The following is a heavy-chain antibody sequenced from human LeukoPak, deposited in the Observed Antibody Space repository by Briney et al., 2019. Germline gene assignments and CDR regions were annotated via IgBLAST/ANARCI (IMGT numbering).Heavy chain of an antibody. CDR2: IYTSGST. V-gene: IGHV4-4*07. J-gene: IGHJ3*02. D-gene: IGHD3-3*01. CDR1: GGSMNTHY. CDR3: ARDNNGLYFGVRGFDI. Sequence: PSETLSLTCTVSGGSMNTHYWNWIRQPAGKGLEWIGRIYTSGSTNHNPSLKSRVIMSLDTSKSQFSLSLGSVTAADTAVYYCARDNNGLYFGVRGFDIWGQGKMVIVSS.